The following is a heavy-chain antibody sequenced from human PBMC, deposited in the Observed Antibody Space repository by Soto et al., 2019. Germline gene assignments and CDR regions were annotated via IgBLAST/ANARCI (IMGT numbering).Heavy chain of an antibody. V-gene: IGHV1-2*04. Sequence: ASVTVSCKDSGYTFTGCYMHWVRQAPGQGLEWMGWINPNSGGTNYAQKFQGWVTMTRDTSISTAYMELRSLRSDDTAVYYCARLHRYFDWLGSRKYYYYGMDVWGQGTTVTVSS. CDR1: GYTFTGCY. D-gene: IGHD3-9*01. J-gene: IGHJ6*02. CDR3: ARLHRYFDWLGSRKYYYYGMDV. CDR2: INPNSGGT.